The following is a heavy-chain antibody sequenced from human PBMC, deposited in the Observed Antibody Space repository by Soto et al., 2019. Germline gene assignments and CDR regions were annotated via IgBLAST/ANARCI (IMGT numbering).Heavy chain of an antibody. J-gene: IGHJ4*02. CDR2: INHSGST. Sequence: QVQLQQWGAGLLKPSETLSLTCAVYGGSFSGYYWSWIRQPPGKGLEWIGEINHSGSTNYNPSLKSRVTIAVYTAKNQFSLKLSSVTAADTAVYYCARLSIAVAGTYDYWGQGTLVTVSS. D-gene: IGHD6-19*01. CDR3: ARLSIAVAGTYDY. CDR1: GGSFSGYY. V-gene: IGHV4-34*01.